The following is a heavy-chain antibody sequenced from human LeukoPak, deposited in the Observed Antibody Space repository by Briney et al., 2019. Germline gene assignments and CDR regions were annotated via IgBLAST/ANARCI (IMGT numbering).Heavy chain of an antibody. J-gene: IGHJ1*01. CDR1: GFTFSTYG. V-gene: IGHV3-30*02. D-gene: IGHD2-21*02. CDR2: IRYDGSNQ. CDR3: AKDSVTGDSEYFQH. Sequence: GGSLRLSCAASGFTFSTYGMHWVRQAPGKGLEWVAFIRYDGSNQYYADSVKGRFPISRDNSKNTLYLQMNSLRAEDTAVYYCAKDSVTGDSEYFQHWGQGTLVTVSS.